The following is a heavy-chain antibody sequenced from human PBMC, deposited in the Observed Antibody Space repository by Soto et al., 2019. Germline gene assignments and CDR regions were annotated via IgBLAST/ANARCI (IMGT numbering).Heavy chain of an antibody. D-gene: IGHD5-18*01. CDR2: INPSGGST. V-gene: IGHV1-46*01. CDR3: ARDPGYSYGYVRDYYYYGMDV. CDR1: GYTFTSYY. Sequence: AASVKVSCKASGYTFTSYYMHWVRQAPGQGLEWMGIINPSGGSTSYAQKFQGRVTMTRDTSTSTVYMELSSLRSEDTAVYYCARDPGYSYGYVRDYYYYGMDVWGQGTTVTVSS. J-gene: IGHJ6*02.